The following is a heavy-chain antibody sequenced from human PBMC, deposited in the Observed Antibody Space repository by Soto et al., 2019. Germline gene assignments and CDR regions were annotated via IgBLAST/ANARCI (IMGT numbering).Heavy chain of an antibody. CDR2: IRSKANSYAT. CDR3: TRSDGNIVVV. CDR1: GFTFSGSA. J-gene: IGHJ4*02. V-gene: IGHV3-73*01. D-gene: IGHD2-2*01. Sequence: PGGSLRLSCAASGFTFSGSAMHWVRQASGKGLEWVGRIRSKANSYATAYAASVKGRFTISRDDSKNTAYLQMNSLKTEDTAVYYCTRSDGNIVVVWGQGTLVTVSS.